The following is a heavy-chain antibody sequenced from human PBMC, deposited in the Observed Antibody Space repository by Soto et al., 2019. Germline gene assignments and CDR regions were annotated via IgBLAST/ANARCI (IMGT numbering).Heavy chain of an antibody. J-gene: IGHJ3*02. D-gene: IGHD2-15*01. CDR2: ISSGGGST. Sequence: PGGSLSLSCDASGFTFGTYEMNWVRQAPGKGLEWVSYISSGGGSTYYADSVKGRFTISRDNAKNSLYLQMDSLRVEDMAIYYCAREGSWDAFHIWGQGTMVTVSS. V-gene: IGHV3-48*03. CDR3: AREGSWDAFHI. CDR1: GFTFGTYE.